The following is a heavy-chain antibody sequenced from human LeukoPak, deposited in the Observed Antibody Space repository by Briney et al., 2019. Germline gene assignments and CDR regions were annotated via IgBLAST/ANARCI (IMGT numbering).Heavy chain of an antibody. V-gene: IGHV3-23*01. J-gene: IGHJ4*02. Sequence: GVSLRLSCGGSGFTFSSYAMSWVRQAPGKWLEWVSAISGSGTDTFYANSVKGRFTISRDNPKNTLYLQMNSLRAEDTAVYYCAKGGGSSCYSPSDYWGQGTLVTVSS. CDR1: GFTFSSYA. D-gene: IGHD2-15*01. CDR2: ISGSGTDT. CDR3: AKGGGSSCYSPSDY.